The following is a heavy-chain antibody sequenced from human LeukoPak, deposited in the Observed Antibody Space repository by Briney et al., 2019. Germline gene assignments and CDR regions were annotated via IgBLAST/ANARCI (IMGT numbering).Heavy chain of an antibody. V-gene: IGHV1-18*01. J-gene: IGHJ6*02. CDR1: GYTFTSYG. CDR2: SSAYNGNT. CDR3: ARDSGYYYERGYYGMDV. D-gene: IGHD3-22*01. Sequence: ASVKVSCKASGYTFTSYGISWVRQAPGQGLEWMGWSSAYNGNTNYAQTLQGRVTMTTDTYTSTAYMELRSLRSGDTAVYYCARDSGYYYERGYYGMDVWGQGTTLTVSS.